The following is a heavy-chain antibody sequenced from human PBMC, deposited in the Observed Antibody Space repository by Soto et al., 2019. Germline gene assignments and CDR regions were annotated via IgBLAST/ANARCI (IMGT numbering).Heavy chain of an antibody. Sequence: LETLSLTCSVSGGSISGSYWSWIRQSPGKGLEWLGYVYYTGSTNYSPSLRSRVSISVDTSKNEFSLRLSSVTAADTAVYFCARSVAVPGAHIDYWGQGTQVTVSS. CDR3: ARSVAVPGAHIDY. CDR1: GGSISGSY. CDR2: VYYTGST. D-gene: IGHD6-19*01. V-gene: IGHV4-59*01. J-gene: IGHJ4*02.